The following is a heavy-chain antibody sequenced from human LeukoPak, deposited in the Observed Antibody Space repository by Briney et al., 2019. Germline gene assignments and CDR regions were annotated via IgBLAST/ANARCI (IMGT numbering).Heavy chain of an antibody. V-gene: IGHV4-34*01. CDR2: INHSGST. J-gene: IGHJ5*02. CDR1: GGSFSGYY. D-gene: IGHD2-15*01. CDR3: ARDGVARNWFDP. Sequence: SETLSLTCAVYGGSFSGYYWSWIRQPPGKGLEWIGEINHSGSTNYNPSLKSRVTISVDTSKNQFSLKLSSVTAADTAVYYCARDGVARNWFDPWGQGTLVIVSS.